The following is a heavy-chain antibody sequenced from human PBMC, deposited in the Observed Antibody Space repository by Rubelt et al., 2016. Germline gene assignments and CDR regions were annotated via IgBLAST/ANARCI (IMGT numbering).Heavy chain of an antibody. CDR2: ISHGGNT. V-gene: IGHV4-34*01. J-gene: IGHJ4*02. CDR1: GGSFSGYS. Sequence: QVQLQQWGAGLVKPSETLSLTCAVYGGSFSGYSWTWIRQPPGKGLEWIGSISHGGNTYYNPSLKSRITMSVDTSKNQFSRTLTSVTAADTAVYYCAGGAGSGSYCNTYWGPGTLVTVSS. CDR3: AGGAGSGSYCNTY. D-gene: IGHD3-10*01.